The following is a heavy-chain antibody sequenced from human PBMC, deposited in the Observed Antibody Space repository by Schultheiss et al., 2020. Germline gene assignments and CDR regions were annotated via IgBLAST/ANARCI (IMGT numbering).Heavy chain of an antibody. V-gene: IGHV3-49*03. CDR1: GFTFGDYA. D-gene: IGHD5-12*01. Sequence: GESLKISCTASGFTFGDYAMSWFRQAPGKGLEWVGFIRSKAYGGTTEYAASVKGRFTISRDDSKSIAYLQMNSLKTEDTAVYYCTRPTVYSGYHFGYWGQGTLVTVSS. CDR3: TRPTVYSGYHFGY. J-gene: IGHJ4*02. CDR2: IRSKAYGGTT.